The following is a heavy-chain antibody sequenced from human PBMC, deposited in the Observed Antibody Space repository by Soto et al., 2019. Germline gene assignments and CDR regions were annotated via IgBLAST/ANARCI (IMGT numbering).Heavy chain of an antibody. J-gene: IGHJ4*02. D-gene: IGHD6-19*01. V-gene: IGHV4-39*01. CDR1: GGSISSSSYY. Sequence: PSETLSLTCTVSGGSISSSSYYWGWIRQPPGKGLEWIGSIYYSGSTYYNPSLKSRVTISVDTSKNQFSLKLSSVTAAGTAVYYCARGSSGWLTSFDYWGQGTLVTVSS. CDR2: IYYSGST. CDR3: ARGSSGWLTSFDY.